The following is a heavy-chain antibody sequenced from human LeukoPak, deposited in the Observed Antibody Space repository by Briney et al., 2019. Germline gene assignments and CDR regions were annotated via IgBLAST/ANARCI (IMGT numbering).Heavy chain of an antibody. CDR2: INGDGSGT. CDR3: ASGVTKGY. D-gene: IGHD4-17*01. Sequence: GGSLRLSCAASGFTFSSYSMNWVRQAPGKGLVWVSRINGDGSGTSYADSVKGRFTISRDNAKNTLYLQMNSLRAEDTAVYYCASGVTKGYWGQGTLVTVSS. CDR1: GFTFSSYS. J-gene: IGHJ4*02. V-gene: IGHV3-74*01.